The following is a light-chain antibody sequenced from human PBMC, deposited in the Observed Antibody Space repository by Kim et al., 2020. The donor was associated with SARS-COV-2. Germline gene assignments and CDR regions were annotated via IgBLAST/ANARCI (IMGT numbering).Light chain of an antibody. V-gene: IGKV1-17*03. CDR1: QGISSY. CDR2: AAS. J-gene: IGKJ4*01. Sequence: DIQMTQSPSAMSASVGDRVTITCRASQGISSYLAWFQQKPGKVPKSLIYAASNLQSGVPSRFSGSGSGTEYTLTISSLQPEDFATYYCLQHKSDPLTFGGGTKVEIK. CDR3: LQHKSDPLT.